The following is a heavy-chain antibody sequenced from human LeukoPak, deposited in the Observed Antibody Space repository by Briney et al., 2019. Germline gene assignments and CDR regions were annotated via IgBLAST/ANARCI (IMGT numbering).Heavy chain of an antibody. V-gene: IGHV3-11*06. CDR3: AKDPKHWYFFDS. CDR2: ISTISDT. J-gene: IGHJ4*02. Sequence: GGSLRLSCAASGFTFSDYYMSWIRQAPGKGLEWVSCISTISDTDYAPAVKDRFTSSRDNAKNSVYLQMNSLRAEDTSVYYSAKDPKHWYFFDSWGQGTLVTVSS. CDR1: GFTFSDYY. D-gene: IGHD2-8*02.